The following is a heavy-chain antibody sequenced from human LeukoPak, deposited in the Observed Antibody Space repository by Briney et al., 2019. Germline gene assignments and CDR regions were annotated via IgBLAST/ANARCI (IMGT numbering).Heavy chain of an antibody. D-gene: IGHD5-12*01. Sequence: GGSLRLSCAASGFTFSTYAMHWVRQAPGKGLEWVALFSYDGSTTHYGDSVKGRFTISRDNSKNSLYLQMNSLRTKDTAVYYCARAKEGFSGYDYLFDFWGQGTLVTVSS. J-gene: IGHJ4*02. CDR2: FSYDGSTT. V-gene: IGHV3-30-3*01. CDR1: GFTFSTYA. CDR3: ARAKEGFSGYDYLFDF.